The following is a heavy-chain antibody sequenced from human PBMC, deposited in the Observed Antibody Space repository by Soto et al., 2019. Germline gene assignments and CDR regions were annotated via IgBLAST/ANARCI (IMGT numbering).Heavy chain of an antibody. Sequence: GGSLRLSCAASGFTFSSYGMHWVRQAPGKGLEWVAVIWYDGSNKYYADSVKGRFTISRDNSKNTLYLQMNSLRAEDTAVYYCARDSLIAAAGTESRFDYWGQGTLVTVSS. CDR1: GFTFSSYG. J-gene: IGHJ4*02. V-gene: IGHV3-33*01. CDR2: IWYDGSNK. CDR3: ARDSLIAAAGTESRFDY. D-gene: IGHD6-13*01.